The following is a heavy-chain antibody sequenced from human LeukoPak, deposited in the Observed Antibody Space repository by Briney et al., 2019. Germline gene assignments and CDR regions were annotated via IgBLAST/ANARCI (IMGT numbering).Heavy chain of an antibody. CDR1: GFTVSSNY. J-gene: IGHJ4*02. CDR2: IYGGGST. D-gene: IGHD6-6*01. V-gene: IGHV3-66*02. CDR3: ASPYHIAARPDGDFDY. Sequence: GGSLRLSCAASGFTVSSNYMSWVRQAPGKGLELVSVIYGGGSTYYADSVKGRFTISRDNSKNTLYLQMNSLRAEDTAVYYCASPYHIAARPDGDFDYWGQGTLVTVSS.